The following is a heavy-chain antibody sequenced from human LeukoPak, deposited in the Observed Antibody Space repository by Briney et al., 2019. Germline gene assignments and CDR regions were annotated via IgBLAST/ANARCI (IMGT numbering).Heavy chain of an antibody. CDR3: AKVKWELRTDWFDP. CDR1: RYTFTSYG. D-gene: IGHD1-26*01. CDR2: IRYDGGNT. Sequence: RGSLRLSCAASRYTFTSYGMHWVRQAPGKGLEWVAFIRYDGGNTYYAETVKGRFTISRDTSKNTLYLQMNSLRAEDTAVYYCAKVKWELRTDWFDPWGQGTLVTVSS. J-gene: IGHJ5*02. V-gene: IGHV3-30*02.